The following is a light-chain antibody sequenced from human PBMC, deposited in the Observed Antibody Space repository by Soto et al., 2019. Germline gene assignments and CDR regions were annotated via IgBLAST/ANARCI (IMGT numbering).Light chain of an antibody. CDR3: QSYDSSLSGWV. CDR1: TPNIGAGYD. J-gene: IGLJ3*02. V-gene: IGLV1-40*01. Sequence: QSVLTQAPSVSGAPGQRVTISCTGSTPNIGAGYDVHWYQQLPGTAPKVPIYANSNRPSGVPDRFSGSKSGTSASLAITGLQAEDEADYYCQSYDSSLSGWVFGGGTKLTVL. CDR2: ANS.